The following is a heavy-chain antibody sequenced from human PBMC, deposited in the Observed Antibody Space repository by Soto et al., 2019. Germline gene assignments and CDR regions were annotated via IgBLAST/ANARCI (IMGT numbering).Heavy chain of an antibody. Sequence: QLQLQESGSGLVKPSQTLSLTCAVSGGSISSGGYSWSWIRQPPGKGLEWIGYIYHSGSTYYNPSLKRRVTISGDRSKNQFTLKLSSATAADTAVYYCAAGGGLPRYYWGQGTLVTVSS. D-gene: IGHD5-12*01. J-gene: IGHJ4*02. CDR1: GGSISSGGYS. V-gene: IGHV4-30-2*01. CDR3: AAGGGLPRYY. CDR2: IYHSGST.